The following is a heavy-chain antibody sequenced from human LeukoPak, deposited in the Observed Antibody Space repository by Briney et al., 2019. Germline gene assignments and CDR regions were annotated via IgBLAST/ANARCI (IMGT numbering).Heavy chain of an antibody. CDR2: IYYSGST. J-gene: IGHJ6*02. D-gene: IGHD3-3*01. CDR3: ARVLNSYYDCWSGYPNYYYYGMDV. CDR1: GGSISSYY. Sequence: PSETLSLTCTVSGGSISSYYWSWIRQPPGKGLEWIGYIYYSGSTNYNPSLKSRVTISVDTSKNQFSLKLSSVTAADTAVYYCARVLNSYYDCWSGYPNYYYYGMDVWGQGTTVTVSS. V-gene: IGHV4-59*01.